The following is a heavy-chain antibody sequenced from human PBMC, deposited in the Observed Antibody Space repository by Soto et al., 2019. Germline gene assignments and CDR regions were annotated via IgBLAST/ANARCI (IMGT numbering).Heavy chain of an antibody. CDR3: ARASYYYDSSGYYGGPYGMDV. J-gene: IGHJ6*02. CDR2: INPSGGST. D-gene: IGHD3-22*01. Sequence: ASVKVSCKASGYTFTSYYMHWVRQAPGQGLEWMGIINPSGGSTSYAQKFQGRVTMTRDTSTSTVYMELSSLRSEDTAVYYCARASYYYDSSGYYGGPYGMDVWGQGTTVTVS. CDR1: GYTFTSYY. V-gene: IGHV1-46*01.